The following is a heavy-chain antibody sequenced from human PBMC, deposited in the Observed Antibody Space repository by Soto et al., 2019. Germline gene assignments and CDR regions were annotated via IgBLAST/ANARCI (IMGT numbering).Heavy chain of an antibody. Sequence: PGGSLRLSCVASGFTFSDYYMSWVRQAPGRGLEWLSYISSSGSYTNYADSVRGRFTISRDNADNSLYLQMDSLRAEDTAVYFCARDMTGYYVIYDYWGQGTQVTVSS. V-gene: IGHV3-11*05. D-gene: IGHD3-9*01. J-gene: IGHJ4*02. CDR1: GFTFSDYY. CDR3: ARDMTGYYVIYDY. CDR2: ISSSGSYT.